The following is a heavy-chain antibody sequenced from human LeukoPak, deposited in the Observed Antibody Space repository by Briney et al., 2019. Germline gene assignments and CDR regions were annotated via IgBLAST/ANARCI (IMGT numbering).Heavy chain of an antibody. CDR1: GFTFRSFA. CDR2: LRSDGATT. D-gene: IGHD6-19*01. J-gene: IGHJ4*02. Sequence: GGSLRLSCAASGFTFRSFAMHWIRQAPGKGLEYVSALRSDGATTYYADSVKGRFIISRDNSKNTLYLQVGSLRSEDMGVYYCARARRSGQQSYYFDYWGQGTPVTVSS. CDR3: ARARRSGQQSYYFDY. V-gene: IGHV3-64*02.